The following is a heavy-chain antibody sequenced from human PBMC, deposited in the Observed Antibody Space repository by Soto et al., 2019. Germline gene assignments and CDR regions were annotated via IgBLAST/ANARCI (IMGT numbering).Heavy chain of an antibody. CDR3: ARESHDILTGPPWVWYFDL. CDR2: INDRGSI. CDR1: GGSFSGYY. V-gene: IGHV4-34*01. Sequence: QVQLQQWGAGPLRPLETLSLTCGVSGGSFSGYYWAWIRQSPGKGLEWIGEINDRGSINYNPSLKRRVSILVDTAKNHFPLNLRSVTAADTAVYYCARESHDILTGPPWVWYFDLWGRGTLVTVSS. D-gene: IGHD3-9*01. J-gene: IGHJ2*01.